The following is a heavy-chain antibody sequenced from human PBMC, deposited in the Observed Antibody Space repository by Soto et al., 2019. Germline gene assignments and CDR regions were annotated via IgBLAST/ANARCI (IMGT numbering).Heavy chain of an antibody. CDR1: GFTFSSYA. CDR3: AKDTIVVVPAASGNYFDY. J-gene: IGHJ4*02. V-gene: IGHV3-23*01. Sequence: GGSLRLSCAASGFTFSSYAISWVRQAPGKGLEWVSAISGSGGSTYYADSVKGRFTISRDNSKNTLYLQMNSLRAEDTAVYYCAKDTIVVVPAASGNYFDYWGQGTLVTVSS. CDR2: ISGSGGST. D-gene: IGHD2-2*01.